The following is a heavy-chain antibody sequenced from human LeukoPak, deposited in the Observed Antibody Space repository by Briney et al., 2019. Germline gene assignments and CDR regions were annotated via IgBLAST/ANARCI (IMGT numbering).Heavy chain of an antibody. V-gene: IGHV4-39*07. J-gene: IGHJ5*01. CDR2: IYYSGST. CDR3: AKSTGYSSGWVDS. Sequence: SETLSLTCTVSGGSISSSSYFWGWIRQPPGKGLEWIGSIYYSGSTYYNLSLKSRVTISVDTSKNQFSLKLSSVTAADTAVYYCAKSTGYSSGWVDSWGQGTLVTVSS. D-gene: IGHD6-19*01. CDR1: GGSISSSSYF.